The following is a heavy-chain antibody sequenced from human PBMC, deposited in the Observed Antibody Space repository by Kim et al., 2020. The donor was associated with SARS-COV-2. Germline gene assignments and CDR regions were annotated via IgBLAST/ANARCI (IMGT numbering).Heavy chain of an antibody. Sequence: GGSLRLSCAASGFTFSSYGMYWVRQAPGKGLEWVAVISYDGNNKYYADSVKGRFTISRDNSKNTLYLQMNSLRAEDTAVYYCAKEGDGSGSYYGMDVWGQGTTVTVSS. CDR2: ISYDGNNK. J-gene: IGHJ6*02. CDR3: AKEGDGSGSYYGMDV. CDR1: GFTFSSYG. D-gene: IGHD3-10*01. V-gene: IGHV3-30*18.